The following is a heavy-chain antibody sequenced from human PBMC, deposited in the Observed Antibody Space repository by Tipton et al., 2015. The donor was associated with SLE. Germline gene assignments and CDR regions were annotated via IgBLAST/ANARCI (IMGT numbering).Heavy chain of an antibody. J-gene: IGHJ4*02. Sequence: LRLSCAVYGGSFSGYYWSWIRQPPGKGLEWMGYIYPSGTTPYNPSLKSRLTISVDTSRNQFSMKLTSVTAADTALYYCAGDHDSGRYRFDYWGQGILVTVSS. V-gene: IGHV4-4*08. CDR3: AGDHDSGRYRFDY. D-gene: IGHD3-10*01. CDR1: GGSFSGYY. CDR2: IYPSGTT.